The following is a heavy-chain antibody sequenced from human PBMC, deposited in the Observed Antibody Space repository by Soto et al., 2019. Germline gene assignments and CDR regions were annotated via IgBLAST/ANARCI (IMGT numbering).Heavy chain of an antibody. Sequence: SETLSLTCTVSGGSISRGDYYWSWIRQPPGKGLEWIGYIYYSGSTYYNPSLKSRVTISVDTSKNQFSLKLSSVTAADTAVYYCARERPDGASLVAWGQGTLVTVSS. V-gene: IGHV4-30-4*08. D-gene: IGHD6-6*01. CDR1: GGSISRGDYY. CDR2: IYYSGST. CDR3: ARERPDGASLVA. J-gene: IGHJ5*02.